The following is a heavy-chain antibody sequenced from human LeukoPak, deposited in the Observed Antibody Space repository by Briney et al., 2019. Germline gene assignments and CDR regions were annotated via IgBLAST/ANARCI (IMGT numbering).Heavy chain of an antibody. D-gene: IGHD6-13*01. Sequence: PSETLSLTCTVSGGSISSHYWSWIRQPPGKGLEWIGYIYYSGSTKYNPSLKSRVTISVDTSKNQFSLKLSSVTAADTAVYYCARDLGSSWAQWGQGTLVTVSS. CDR2: IYYSGST. CDR3: ARDLGSSWAQ. V-gene: IGHV4-59*11. CDR1: GGSISSHY. J-gene: IGHJ4*02.